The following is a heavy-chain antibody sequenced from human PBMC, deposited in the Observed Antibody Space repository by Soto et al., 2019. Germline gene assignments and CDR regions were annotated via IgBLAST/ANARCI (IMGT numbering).Heavy chain of an antibody. Sequence: PSETLSLTCTVSGGSISSSSYYWGWIRQPPGKGLEWIGSIYYSGSTYYNPSLKSRVTISVDTSKNQFSLKLSSVTAAGTAVYYCAYRQGCTNGVSDCDDYWGQGTLVTVSS. D-gene: IGHD2-8*01. CDR2: IYYSGST. J-gene: IGHJ4*02. CDR3: AYRQGCTNGVSDCDDY. CDR1: GGSISSSSYY. V-gene: IGHV4-39*01.